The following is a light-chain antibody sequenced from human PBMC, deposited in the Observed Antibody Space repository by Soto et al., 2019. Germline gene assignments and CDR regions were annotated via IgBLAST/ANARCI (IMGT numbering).Light chain of an antibody. Sequence: QAVVTQPPSVSGAPGQRVTISCTGSSSNIGAGYDVHWYQQLPGTAPKLLIYGNGNRPSGVPDRFSGSKSGTSASLAITGLQAEDEADYYCQSYDSSLSGYVFGTGTQLTVL. CDR1: SSNIGAGYD. V-gene: IGLV1-40*01. J-gene: IGLJ1*01. CDR3: QSYDSSLSGYV. CDR2: GNG.